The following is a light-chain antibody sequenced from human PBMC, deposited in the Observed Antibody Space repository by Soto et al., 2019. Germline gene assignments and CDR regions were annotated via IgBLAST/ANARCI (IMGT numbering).Light chain of an antibody. J-gene: IGLJ7*01. CDR3: AAWDEGLSGPV. CDR2: EVT. V-gene: IGLV2-8*01. CDR1: SGDIGGYDY. Sequence: HSVLTQPPSASGSPGQSVTISCTGTSGDIGGYDYVSWYQQHPGKAPKLMIYEVTKRPSGVPDRFSGSKSGTSASLAISGLRPDDEADYHCAAWDEGLSGPVFGGGTQLTVL.